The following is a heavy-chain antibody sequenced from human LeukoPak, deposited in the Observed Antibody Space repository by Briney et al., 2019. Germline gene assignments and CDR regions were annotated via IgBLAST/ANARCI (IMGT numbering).Heavy chain of an antibody. J-gene: IGHJ4*02. CDR2: IYYSGST. CDR3: ARVGYCSSTSCNPSDY. CDR1: GGSISSSSYF. V-gene: IGHV4-39*07. Sequence: SETLSLTCTVSGGSISSSSYFWGWIRQPPGKGLEWIGSIYYSGSTYYNPSLKSRVTISVDTPENQFSLKLSSVTAADTAVYYCARVGYCSSTSCNPSDYWGQGTLVTVSS. D-gene: IGHD2-2*03.